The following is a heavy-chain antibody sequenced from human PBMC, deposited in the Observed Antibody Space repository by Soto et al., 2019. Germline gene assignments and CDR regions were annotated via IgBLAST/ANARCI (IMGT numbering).Heavy chain of an antibody. V-gene: IGHV4-59*08. D-gene: IGHD2-2*01. Sequence: SETLSLTCTVSGGSISSYYWSRIRQPPGKGLEWIGYIYYSGSTNYNPSLKSRVTISVDTSKNQFSLKLSSVTAADTAVYYCARWGSKYCSSTTCYNWFYPWGRGTLVTVSS. CDR3: ARWGSKYCSSTTCYNWFYP. CDR2: IYYSGST. CDR1: GGSISSYY. J-gene: IGHJ5*02.